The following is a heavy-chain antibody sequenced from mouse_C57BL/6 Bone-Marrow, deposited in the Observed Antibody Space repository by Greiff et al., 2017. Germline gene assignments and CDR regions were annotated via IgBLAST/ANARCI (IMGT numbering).Heavy chain of an antibody. V-gene: IGHV7-3*01. D-gene: IGHD2-3*01. J-gene: IGHJ1*03. CDR2: IRNKANGYTT. Sequence: EVKVVESGGGLVQPGGSLSLSCAASGFTFTDYYMSWVRQPPGKALEWLGFIRNKANGYTTEYSASVKGRFIISRDNSQSILYHQMIALRAEDSATYYCARSLYGGYPHWYFDVWGTGTTVTVSS. CDR3: ARSLYGGYPHWYFDV. CDR1: GFTFTDYY.